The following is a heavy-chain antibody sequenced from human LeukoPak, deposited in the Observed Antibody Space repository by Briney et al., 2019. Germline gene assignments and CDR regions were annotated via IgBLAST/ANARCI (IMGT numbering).Heavy chain of an antibody. J-gene: IGHJ4*02. D-gene: IGHD3-10*01. CDR2: IIPIFGTV. Sequence: ASVKVSCKASGGTFSSYAISWVRQAPGQGLEWMGGIIPIFGTVNYAQKFQGRVTISADESTSTAYMELSSLKSEDTAVYYCARDYYGSGSYYKPFDYWGQGTPVTVSS. V-gene: IGHV1-69*13. CDR1: GGTFSSYA. CDR3: ARDYYGSGSYYKPFDY.